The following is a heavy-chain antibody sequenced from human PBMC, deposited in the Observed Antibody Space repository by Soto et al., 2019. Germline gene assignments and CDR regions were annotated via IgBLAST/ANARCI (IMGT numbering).Heavy chain of an antibody. V-gene: IGHV3-21*01. CDR1: GFTFSSYS. D-gene: IGHD3-16*01. CDR3: ARWGGSVYYYYYGMDV. CDR2: ISSSSSYI. Sequence: GGSLRLSCAASGFTFSSYSMNWVRQAPGKGLEWVSSISSSSSYIYYADSVKGRFTISRDNAKNSLYLQMNSLRAEDTAVYYCARWGGSVYYYYYGMDVWGQGTTVTVSS. J-gene: IGHJ6*02.